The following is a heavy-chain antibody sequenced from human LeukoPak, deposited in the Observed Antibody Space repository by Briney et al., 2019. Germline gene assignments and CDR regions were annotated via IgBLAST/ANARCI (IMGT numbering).Heavy chain of an antibody. V-gene: IGHV3-23*01. D-gene: IGHD3-10*01. CDR2: ISGSGGST. CDR1: GFTFSSYA. Sequence: GGSLRLSCAASGFTFSSYAMSWVRQALGKGLEWVSAISGSGGSTYYADSVKGRFTISRDNSKNTLYLQMNSLRAEDTAVYYCAKHNGSGSYYNPFDYWGQGTLVTVSS. CDR3: AKHNGSGSYYNPFDY. J-gene: IGHJ4*02.